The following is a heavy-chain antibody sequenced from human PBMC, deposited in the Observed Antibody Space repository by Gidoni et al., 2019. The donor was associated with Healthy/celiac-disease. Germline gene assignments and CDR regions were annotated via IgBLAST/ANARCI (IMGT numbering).Heavy chain of an antibody. CDR3: ARAGLITMINPPSYYFDY. CDR2: IYSGGST. D-gene: IGHD3-22*01. J-gene: IGHJ4*02. Sequence: EVRLVESGGGLVQPGGSLRLSCAASGFTVSSNYMRWVRQAPGKGLAWVSVIYSGGSTYYADSVKGRFTISRDNSKNTLYLQMNSLRAEDTAVYYCARAGLITMINPPSYYFDYWGQGTLVTVSS. CDR1: GFTVSSNY. V-gene: IGHV3-66*01.